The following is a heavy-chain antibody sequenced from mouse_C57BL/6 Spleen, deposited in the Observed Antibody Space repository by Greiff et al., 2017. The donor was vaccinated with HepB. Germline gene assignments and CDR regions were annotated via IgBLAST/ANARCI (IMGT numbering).Heavy chain of an antibody. J-gene: IGHJ2*01. V-gene: IGHV1-26*01. CDR3: ARWGSNWGLFDY. CDR1: GYTFTDYY. D-gene: IGHD4-1*01. Sequence: EVQLQQSGPELVKPGASVKISCKASGYTFTDYYMNWVKQSHGKSLEWIGDINPNNGGTSYNQKFKGKATLTVDKSSSTAYMELRSLTSEDSAVYYCARWGSNWGLFDYWGQGTTLTVSS. CDR2: INPNNGGT.